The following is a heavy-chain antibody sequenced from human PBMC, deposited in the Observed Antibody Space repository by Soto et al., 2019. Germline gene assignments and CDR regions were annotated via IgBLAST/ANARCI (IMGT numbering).Heavy chain of an antibody. CDR2: MNPNSGNT. CDR3: ARADDSSSWYHYYYYGMDV. Sequence: ASVKVSCKASGYTFTSYDINWVRQATGQGLGWMGWMNPNSGNTGYAQKFQGRVTMTRNTSISTAYMELGSLRSEDTAVYYCARADDSSSWYHYYYYGMDVWGQGTTVTACS. D-gene: IGHD6-13*01. CDR1: GYTFTSYD. V-gene: IGHV1-8*01. J-gene: IGHJ6*02.